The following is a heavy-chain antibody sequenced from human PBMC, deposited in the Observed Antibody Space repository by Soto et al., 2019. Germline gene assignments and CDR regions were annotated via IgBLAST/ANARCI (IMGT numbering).Heavy chain of an antibody. CDR1: GFTFNSHG. CDR3: ARGAEYQLLSRDYFYGMDV. J-gene: IGHJ6*02. Sequence: QVQLVEAGGGVVQPGRSLGLSCGASGFTFNSHGMHWVRQAPGKGLEWVAVISYEGSNNFYAESVKGRFTISRDNSKNTLYLQMNSLRREDTAVYYCARGAEYQLLSRDYFYGMDVWGQGTTVTVSS. D-gene: IGHD2-2*01. CDR2: ISYEGSNN. V-gene: IGHV3-30*03.